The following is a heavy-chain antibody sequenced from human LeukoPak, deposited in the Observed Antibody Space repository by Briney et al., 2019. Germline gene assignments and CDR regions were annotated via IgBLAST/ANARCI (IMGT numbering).Heavy chain of an antibody. V-gene: IGHV3-53*01. Sequence: GGSLRLSCAASGFTVSSNYMNWVRQAPGKGLEWVSIIYSGGSTYYADSVKGRFTISRDNSKNTLYLQMNSLRAEDTAVYYCARREYSSSSYYFDYWGQGTLVTVSS. D-gene: IGHD6-13*01. CDR2: IYSGGST. CDR3: ARREYSSSSYYFDY. J-gene: IGHJ4*02. CDR1: GFTVSSNY.